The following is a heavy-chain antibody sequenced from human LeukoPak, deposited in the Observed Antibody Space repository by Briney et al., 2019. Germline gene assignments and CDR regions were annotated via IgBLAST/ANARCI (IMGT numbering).Heavy chain of an antibody. CDR3: ARVPVYCGGDCYFDY. D-gene: IGHD2-21*02. CDR2: IKQDGSEK. V-gene: IGHV3-7*01. J-gene: IGHJ4*02. Sequence: GGSLRLSCAASGFTFSSYWMSWVRQAPGKGLEWVANIKQDGSEKYYVDSVKGRFTISRDNAKNSLYLQMNSLRAEDTAVYYCARVPVYCGGDCYFDYWGQGTLVTVSS. CDR1: GFTFSSYW.